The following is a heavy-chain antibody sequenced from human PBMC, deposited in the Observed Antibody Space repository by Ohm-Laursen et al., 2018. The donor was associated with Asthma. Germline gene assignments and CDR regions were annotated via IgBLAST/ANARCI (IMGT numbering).Heavy chain of an antibody. V-gene: IGHV3-30-3*01. CDR2: ITYDESWS. D-gene: IGHD3-3*01. CDR1: GFTFSTFA. Sequence: SLRLSCAASGFTFSTFAMHWVRQAPGKGLEWVSIITYDESWSSHADSVKGRFTISRDNAKNSLYLQMNSLRAQDTAVYYCARDVMEWYLPAFDFWGQGTLVTVSS. J-gene: IGHJ4*02. CDR3: ARDVMEWYLPAFDF.